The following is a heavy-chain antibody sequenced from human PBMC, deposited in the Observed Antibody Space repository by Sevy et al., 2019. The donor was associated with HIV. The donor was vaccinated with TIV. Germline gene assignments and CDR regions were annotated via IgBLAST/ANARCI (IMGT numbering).Heavy chain of an antibody. CDR1: GYTFTGNA. D-gene: IGHD6-13*01. V-gene: IGHV1-3*04. J-gene: IGHJ4*02. Sequence: ASVKVSCKAFGYTFTGNALHWVRQAPGQRLEWMGWINIGNGNTKYSQKFHGRVTITRDTSATTAYMELSSLIPEDTATYYCAREWAGAVKYFDFWGQGSLVTVSS. CDR2: INIGNGNT. CDR3: AREWAGAVKYFDF.